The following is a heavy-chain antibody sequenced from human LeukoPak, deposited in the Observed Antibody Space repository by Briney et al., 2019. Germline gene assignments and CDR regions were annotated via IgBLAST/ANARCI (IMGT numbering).Heavy chain of an antibody. J-gene: IGHJ4*02. V-gene: IGHV3-23*01. CDR1: GITFSSYA. D-gene: IGHD6-19*01. Sequence: GGSLRLSCAASGITFSSYAMSWVRQAPGKGLEWVSAISGSGGSTYYADPVKGRFTISRDNSKNTLYLQMNSLRAEDTAVYYCAKPSSRSGWYAGYWGQGTLVTVSS. CDR3: AKPSSRSGWYAGY. CDR2: ISGSGGST.